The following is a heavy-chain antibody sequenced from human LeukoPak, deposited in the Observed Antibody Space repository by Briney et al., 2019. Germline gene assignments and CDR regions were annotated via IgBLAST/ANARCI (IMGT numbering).Heavy chain of an antibody. CDR1: GGSVSSGDYY. CDR2: VYHSGET. Sequence: SQTLSLTCTVSGGSVSSGDYYWSWIRQPPGKGLEWIGSVYHSGETYYNPSLNSRVTISVDRSKNQLSLKLNSVTAADTAVYYCARVSGYGGAFDIWGQGTMVTVSS. V-gene: IGHV4-30-2*01. J-gene: IGHJ3*02. D-gene: IGHD5-12*01. CDR3: ARVSGYGGAFDI.